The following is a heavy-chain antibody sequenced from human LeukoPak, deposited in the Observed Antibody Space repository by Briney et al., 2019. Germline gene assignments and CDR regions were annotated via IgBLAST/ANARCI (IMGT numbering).Heavy chain of an antibody. Sequence: PGGSLRLSCAASGFRFSDYYMSWVRQAPGKGLEWVANIKQDGREKYYVDSVKGRFTISRDNAKNSLYLQMNSLRAVDTAVYYCARDLDPSSSPFPYYFDYWGQGTLVTVSS. CDR2: IKQDGREK. V-gene: IGHV3-7*01. CDR3: ARDLDPSSSPFPYYFDY. D-gene: IGHD6-6*01. J-gene: IGHJ4*02. CDR1: GFRFSDYY.